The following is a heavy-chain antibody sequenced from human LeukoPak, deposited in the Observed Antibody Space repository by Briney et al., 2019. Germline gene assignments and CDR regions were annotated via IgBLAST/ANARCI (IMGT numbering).Heavy chain of an antibody. CDR3: AREWRYYDSSGYYDY. Sequence: KAGGSLRLSCAASGFTFNAYGMNWVRQAPGKGLEWVSSISSSSTYIYYADSVKGRFTISRDNAKNSLYLLMNSLRAEDTAVYYCAREWRYYDSSGYYDYWGQGTLVTVSS. D-gene: IGHD3-22*01. V-gene: IGHV3-21*01. CDR1: GFTFNAYG. J-gene: IGHJ4*02. CDR2: ISSSSTYI.